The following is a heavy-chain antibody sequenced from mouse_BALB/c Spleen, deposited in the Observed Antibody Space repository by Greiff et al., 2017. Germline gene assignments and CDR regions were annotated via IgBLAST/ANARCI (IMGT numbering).Heavy chain of an antibody. J-gene: IGHJ4*01. CDR2: ISSGGGNT. CDR3: ARAGGYGNYGAMDY. V-gene: IGHV5-9*03. Sequence: EVNVVESGGGLVKPGGSLKLSCAASGFTFSSYTMSWVRQTPGKRLEWVATISSGGGNTYYPDSVKGRFTISRDNAKNNLYLQMSSLRSEDTALYYCARAGGYGNYGAMDYWGQGTSVTVSS. CDR1: GFTFSSYT. D-gene: IGHD2-1*01.